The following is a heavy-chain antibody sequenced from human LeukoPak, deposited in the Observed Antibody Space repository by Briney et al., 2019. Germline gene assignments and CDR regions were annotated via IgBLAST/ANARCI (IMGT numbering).Heavy chain of an antibody. CDR2: IRASGGVV. CDR1: GFTFTSYT. J-gene: IGHJ3*01. Sequence: GGSLRLSCAASGFTFTSYTMNWVRQAPGKGLEWISYIRASGGVVSYTDSVRGRFTISTDSAKNSLYLQMNSLRDDDTAVYYCVRDQFYAFDVWGQGTMVTVSS. CDR3: VRDQFYAFDV. V-gene: IGHV3-48*02.